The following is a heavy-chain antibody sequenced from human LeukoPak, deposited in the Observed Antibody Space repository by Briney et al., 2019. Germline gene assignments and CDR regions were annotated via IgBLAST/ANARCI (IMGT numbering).Heavy chain of an antibody. D-gene: IGHD1-26*01. J-gene: IGHJ3*02. V-gene: IGHV3-30*01. CDR1: GLTFSSYA. Sequence: GGSLRLSCAASGLTFSSYAMHWVRQAPGKGLEWVAVILYDGSNKYYADSVKGRFTISGDKSKNTLYLQMNSLRPEDTAFYYCARGPGPIAGAKNPFDIWGQGTMVTVSS. CDR2: ILYDGSNK. CDR3: ARGPGPIAGAKNPFDI.